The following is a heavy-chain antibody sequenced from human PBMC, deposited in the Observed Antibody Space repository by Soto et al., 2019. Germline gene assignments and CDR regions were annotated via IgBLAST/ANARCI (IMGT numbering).Heavy chain of an antibody. V-gene: IGHV4-39*01. Sequence: QLQLQGSRPGLVKPSETLSLTCTVSGGSSSSSSHYWGWIRQSPGKGLEWIGSIYYSGSTFHNKSLKSRLTISVDTSKNQFSLRLSSVTAADTAVYYCATHAVYSTGYYSVDYWGQGTLVTVSS. CDR2: IYYSGST. J-gene: IGHJ4*02. CDR1: GGSSSSSSHY. D-gene: IGHD3-22*01. CDR3: ATHAVYSTGYYSVDY.